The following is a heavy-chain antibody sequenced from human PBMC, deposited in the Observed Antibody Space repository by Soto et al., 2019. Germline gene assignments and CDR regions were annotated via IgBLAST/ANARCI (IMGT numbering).Heavy chain of an antibody. V-gene: IGHV3-23*01. CDR3: ATTYYDILTGYSTGSDY. D-gene: IGHD3-9*01. CDR1: GFTFSSYA. Sequence: EVQLLESGGGLVQPGGSLRLSCAASGFTFSSYAMSWVRQAPGKGLEWVSAISGSGGSTYYADSVKGRFTISRDNPKNTLYLQMNSLRAEDTAVYYCATTYYDILTGYSTGSDYWGQGTLVTVSS. J-gene: IGHJ4*02. CDR2: ISGSGGST.